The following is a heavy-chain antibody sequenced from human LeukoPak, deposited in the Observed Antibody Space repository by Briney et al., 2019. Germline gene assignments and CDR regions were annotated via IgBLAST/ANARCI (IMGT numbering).Heavy chain of an antibody. CDR1: GFTVSSNY. CDR3: ARAGSVVTEDYYYYGMDV. V-gene: IGHV3-53*04. Sequence: GGSLRLSCAASGFTVSSNYMSWVRQAPGKGLEWVSVIYSGGSTYYADSVKGRFTISRHNSKNTLYLQMNSLRAEDTAVYYCARAGSVVTEDYYYYGMDVWGQGTTVTGSS. CDR2: IYSGGST. J-gene: IGHJ6*02. D-gene: IGHD2-21*02.